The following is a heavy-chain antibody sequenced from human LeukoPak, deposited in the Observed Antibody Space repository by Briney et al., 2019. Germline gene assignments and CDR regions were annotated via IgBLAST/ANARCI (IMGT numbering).Heavy chain of an antibody. Sequence: GGSLRLSCAASGFTVSSNYMSWVRQAPGKGLEWVSVIYSGGSTYYADSVKGRFTISRDNSKNTLYLQVNRLRAEDTAVYYCAARGVYCSSTSCQDYWGQGTLVTVSS. V-gene: IGHV3-53*01. J-gene: IGHJ4*02. CDR3: AARGVYCSSTSCQDY. CDR2: IYSGGST. D-gene: IGHD2-2*01. CDR1: GFTVSSNY.